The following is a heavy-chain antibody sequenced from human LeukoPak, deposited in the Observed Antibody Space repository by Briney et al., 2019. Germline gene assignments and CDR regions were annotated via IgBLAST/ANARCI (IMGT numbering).Heavy chain of an antibody. CDR3: ASDFDY. CDR2: IKQDGSEK. Sequence: GGSLRLSCAASGFTFGSYWMSWVRQAPGKGLEWVANIKQDGSEKNYVDSVKGRFTISRDNAKNSLYLQMNSLRAEDTAVYYCASDFDYWGQGTLVTVSS. J-gene: IGHJ4*02. V-gene: IGHV3-7*03. CDR1: GFTFGSYW.